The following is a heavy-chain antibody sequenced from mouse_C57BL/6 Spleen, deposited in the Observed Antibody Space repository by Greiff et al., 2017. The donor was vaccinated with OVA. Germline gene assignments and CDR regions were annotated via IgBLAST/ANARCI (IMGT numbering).Heavy chain of an antibody. Sequence: VMLVESGPGLVAPSQSLSITCTVSGFSLTSYGVDWVRQSPGKGLEWLGVIWGVGSTNYNSALKSRLSISKDNSKSQVFLKMNSLQTDDTAMYYCARKLRDYAMDYWGQGTSVTVSS. V-gene: IGHV2-6*01. CDR3: ARKLRDYAMDY. CDR1: GFSLTSYG. J-gene: IGHJ4*01. CDR2: IWGVGST. D-gene: IGHD3-2*02.